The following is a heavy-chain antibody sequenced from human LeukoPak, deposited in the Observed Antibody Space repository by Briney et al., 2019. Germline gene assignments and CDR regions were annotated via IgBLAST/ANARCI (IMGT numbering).Heavy chain of an antibody. CDR2: IRSKAYGGTT. J-gene: IGHJ4*02. CDR3: TRDAESRDGYNFDY. D-gene: IGHD5-24*01. CDR1: GFTFDDYA. V-gene: IGHV3-49*03. Sequence: GGSLRLSCTASGFTFDDYAMSWFRQAPGKGLEWVGFIRSKAYGGTTEYAASVKGRFTISRDDSKSIAYLQMNSLKTEDTAVYYCTRDAESRDGYNFDYWGQGTLVTVSS.